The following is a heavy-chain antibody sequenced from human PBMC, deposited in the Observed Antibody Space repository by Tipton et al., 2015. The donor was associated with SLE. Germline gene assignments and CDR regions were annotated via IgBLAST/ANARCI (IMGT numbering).Heavy chain of an antibody. CDR1: GGSITTSSYY. CDR3: ARHRPPTWDSTNWSPIDY. D-gene: IGHD1-1*01. J-gene: IGHJ4*02. CDR2: IYYSGST. V-gene: IGHV4-39*01. Sequence: TLSLTCTVSGGSITTSSYYWGWIRQPPGKGLEWIGSIYYSGSTYYNPSLKSRVTISVDTSKNQFSLKLSSVTAADTAVYYCARHRPPTWDSTNWSPIDYWGQGTLVTVSS.